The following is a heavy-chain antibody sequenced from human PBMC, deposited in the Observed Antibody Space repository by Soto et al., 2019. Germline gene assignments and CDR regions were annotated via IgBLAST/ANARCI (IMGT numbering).Heavy chain of an antibody. V-gene: IGHV3-30*03. CDR2: ISYDGRNK. Sequence: PGGSLRLSCAASGFTFSSYCMHWVRQAPGKGLGWVAVISYDGRNKYYADSVKVRFTISRDNAKNFLYLHMSSLRAEDSAVYYCVRVGLQMGNAFDFWGQGTTVTVSS. J-gene: IGHJ4*02. CDR1: GFTFSSYC. D-gene: IGHD2-8*01. CDR3: VRVGLQMGNAFDF.